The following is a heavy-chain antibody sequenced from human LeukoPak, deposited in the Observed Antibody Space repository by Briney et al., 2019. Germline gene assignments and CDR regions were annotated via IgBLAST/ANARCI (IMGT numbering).Heavy chain of an antibody. CDR2: ISSSGST. Sequence: SETLSLTCTVSGDSISSGDYYWSWIRQPAGKGLEWIGRISSSGSTNYNPSLKSRVTISVDTSKNQFSLKLSSVTAADTAVYYCARVGYDILTAMYNWFDPWGQGTLVTVSS. D-gene: IGHD3-9*01. CDR3: ARVGYDILTAMYNWFDP. J-gene: IGHJ5*02. CDR1: GDSISSGDYY. V-gene: IGHV4-61*02.